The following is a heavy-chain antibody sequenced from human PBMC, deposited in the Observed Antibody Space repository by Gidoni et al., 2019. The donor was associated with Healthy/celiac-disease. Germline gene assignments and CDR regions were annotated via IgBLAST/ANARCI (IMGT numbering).Heavy chain of an antibody. J-gene: IGHJ4*02. CDR3: AKGDPQTKKIWFGESLLLD. CDR2: ISGSGGST. Sequence: EVHLLESGGGLLQPGVSLGLAFAASGFPFSSDAMRWVRQAPGKGLRWVSAISGSGGSTYYADSVKGRVTISRDNSKNTLYLKMNSLRAEDTAVYYCAKGDPQTKKIWFGESLLLDWGQGTLVTVSS. CDR1: GFPFSSDA. D-gene: IGHD3-10*01. V-gene: IGHV3-23*01.